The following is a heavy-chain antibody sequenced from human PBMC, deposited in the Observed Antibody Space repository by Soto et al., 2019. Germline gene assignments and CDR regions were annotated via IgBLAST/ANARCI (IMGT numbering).Heavy chain of an antibody. CDR3: ASRRGFYYYYGMDV. CDR2: ISSSSSTI. V-gene: IGHV3-48*02. D-gene: IGHD3-10*01. CDR1: GFTFSSYS. J-gene: IGHJ6*02. Sequence: EVQLVESGGGLVQPGGSLRLSCAASGFTFSSYSMNWVRQAPGKGLEWVSYISSSSSTIYYADSVKGRFTISRDNAKNPLYLQMNSLRDEDTAVYYCASRRGFYYYYGMDVWGQGTTVTVSS.